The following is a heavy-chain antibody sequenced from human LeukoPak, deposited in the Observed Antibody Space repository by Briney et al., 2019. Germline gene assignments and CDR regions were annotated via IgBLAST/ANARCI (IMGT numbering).Heavy chain of an antibody. CDR1: GGSISSGSYY. Sequence: SETLSLTCTVSGGSISSGSYYWSWIRQPAGKGLEWIGRIYTSGSTNYNPSLKSRVTISVDTSKNQFSLKLSSVTAADTAVYYRARGSHSSSSDYYYYGMAVWGQGTTVTVSS. CDR2: IYTSGST. D-gene: IGHD6-6*01. J-gene: IGHJ6*02. CDR3: ARGSHSSSSDYYYYGMAV. V-gene: IGHV4-61*02.